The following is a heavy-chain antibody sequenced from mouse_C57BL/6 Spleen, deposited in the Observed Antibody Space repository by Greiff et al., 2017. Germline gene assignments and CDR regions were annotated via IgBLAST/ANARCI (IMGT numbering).Heavy chain of an antibody. D-gene: IGHD3-2*02. Sequence: EVQGVESVAELVRPGASVKLSCTASGFNIKNTYMHWVKQRPEQGLEWIGRIDPANGNTKYAPKFQGKATITADTSSNTAYLQLSSLTSEDTAIYYCARPLRQLSLWFAYWGQGTLVTVSA. CDR3: ARPLRQLSLWFAY. CDR2: IDPANGNT. J-gene: IGHJ3*01. CDR1: GFNIKNTY. V-gene: IGHV14-3*01.